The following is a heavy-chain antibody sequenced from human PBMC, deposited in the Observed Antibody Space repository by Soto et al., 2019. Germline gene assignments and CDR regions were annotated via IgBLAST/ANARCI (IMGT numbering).Heavy chain of an antibody. CDR2: INPNSGGT. J-gene: IGHJ6*02. V-gene: IGHV1-2*04. CDR1: GYTFTGYY. CDR3: ARGGVAGTSNYYGMDV. Sequence: ASVKVSCKASGYTFTGYYMHWVRQAPGQGLEWMGWINPNSGGTNYAQKFQDWVTMTRDTSISTAYMELSRLRSDDTAVYYCARGGVAGTSNYYGMDVWGQGTTVTVSS. D-gene: IGHD6-19*01.